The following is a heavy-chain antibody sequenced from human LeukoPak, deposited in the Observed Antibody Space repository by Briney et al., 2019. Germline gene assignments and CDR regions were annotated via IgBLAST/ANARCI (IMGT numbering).Heavy chain of an antibody. V-gene: IGHV3-30*02. J-gene: IGHJ4*02. CDR3: AKLLSNSGRFLY. CDR1: RFTFSSYG. Sequence: GGSLRLSCAASRFTFSSYGMHWVRQAPGKGLEWVAFNRYDGSNKYYADSVKGRFTISRDNSKNTLYLQMNSLRAEDTAVYYCAKLLSNSGRFLYWGQGTLVTVSS. D-gene: IGHD4-23*01. CDR2: NRYDGSNK.